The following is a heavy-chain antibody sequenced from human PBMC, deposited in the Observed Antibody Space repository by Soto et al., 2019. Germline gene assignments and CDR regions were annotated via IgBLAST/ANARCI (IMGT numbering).Heavy chain of an antibody. V-gene: IGHV4-61*01. Sequence: TLSLTCTVSGGSVSSGNYYWSWIRQPPGKRLEWIGYIYYTGSTNYNPSLKSRVTISVDTSKNQFSLKLSSVTAADTAVYYCASYSSGWYDVSFWGQGTLVTVSS. CDR2: IYYTGST. D-gene: IGHD6-19*01. CDR3: ASYSSGWYDVSF. J-gene: IGHJ4*02. CDR1: GGSVSSGNYY.